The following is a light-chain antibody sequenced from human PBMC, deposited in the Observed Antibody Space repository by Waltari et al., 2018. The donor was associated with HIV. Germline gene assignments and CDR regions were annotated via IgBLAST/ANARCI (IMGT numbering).Light chain of an antibody. CDR1: NRDGGFYNL. J-gene: IGLJ2*01. CDR3: NSYTSSDTVV. CDR2: GVP. Sequence: QSALTQPASVSGSPGQSLTIFCTGTNRDGGFYNLVTWYQTFPGKSPRLIIFGVPRRPSGVSSRFSGSKSGNTASLTISGLQAEDEAQYFCNSYTSSDTVVFGGGTKLTVL. V-gene: IGLV2-14*01.